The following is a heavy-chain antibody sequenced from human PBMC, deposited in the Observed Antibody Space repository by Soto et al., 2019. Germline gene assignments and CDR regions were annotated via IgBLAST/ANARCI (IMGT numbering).Heavy chain of an antibody. D-gene: IGHD3-3*01. CDR3: ARDQRSDFWSGPGGVNNWFDP. J-gene: IGHJ5*02. CDR1: TFSSYA. V-gene: IGHV3-30-3*01. Sequence: TFSSYAMRWVRQAPGKGLEWVAVISYDGSNKYYADSVKGRFTISRDNSKNTLYLQMNSLRAEDTAVYYCARDQRSDFWSGPGGVNNWFDPWGQGTLVTVSS. CDR2: ISYDGSNK.